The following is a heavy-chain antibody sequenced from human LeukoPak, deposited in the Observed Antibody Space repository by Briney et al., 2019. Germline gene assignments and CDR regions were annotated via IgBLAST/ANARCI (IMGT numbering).Heavy chain of an antibody. V-gene: IGHV3-23*01. D-gene: IGHD4-17*01. CDR2: ISGSGRDT. J-gene: IGHJ4*02. Sequence: GGSLRLSCAASGFNFSSYGMTWVRQAPGKGLEWVSIISGSGRDTYYADSVKGRFTISRDNSKNTLYLQMNSLRVEDTAVYYCARDGDGDYVFSYYFDYWGQGTLVTVSS. CDR3: ARDGDGDYVFSYYFDY. CDR1: GFNFSSYG.